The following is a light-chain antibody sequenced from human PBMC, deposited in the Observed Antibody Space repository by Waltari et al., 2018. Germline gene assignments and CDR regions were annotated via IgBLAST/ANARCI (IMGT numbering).Light chain of an antibody. CDR3: QQSYSIPLT. CDR2: AAS. V-gene: IGKV1-39*01. Sequence: DIQMTQSPSYMSASVGDRVTITCRASQSISNYLNWYQQKPGKAPKLLIYAASSLQSGVPSRFSGSGSGTDFTLTISSLQPEDFATYYCQQSYSIPLTFGGGTKVEIK. CDR1: QSISNY. J-gene: IGKJ4*01.